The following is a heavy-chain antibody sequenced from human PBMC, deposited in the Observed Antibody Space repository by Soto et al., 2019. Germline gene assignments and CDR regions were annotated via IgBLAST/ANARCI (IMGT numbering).Heavy chain of an antibody. CDR3: ARSIVVVTALDY. Sequence: ASAKISCKASGYTFTSSAMHWVRQAPGQRLEWMGWINAGNGNTKYSQKFQGRVTITRDTSASTAYMELSSLRSEDTAVYYCARSIVVVTALDYWGRGTLVTVSS. D-gene: IGHD2-21*02. V-gene: IGHV1-3*01. J-gene: IGHJ4*02. CDR1: GYTFTSSA. CDR2: INAGNGNT.